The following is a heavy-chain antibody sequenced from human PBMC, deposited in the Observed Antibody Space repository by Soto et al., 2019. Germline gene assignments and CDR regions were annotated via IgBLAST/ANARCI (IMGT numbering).Heavy chain of an antibody. J-gene: IGHJ4*02. Sequence: GGSLRLSCAASGFTFSNAWMSWVRQAPGKGLEWVGRIKSKTDGGTTDYAAPVKGRFTISRDDSKNTLYLQMNSLKTEDTAVYYCTTDPSMVRGQNGNDYWGQGTLVTVSS. CDR2: IKSKTDGGTT. D-gene: IGHD3-10*01. CDR3: TTDPSMVRGQNGNDY. V-gene: IGHV3-15*01. CDR1: GFTFSNAW.